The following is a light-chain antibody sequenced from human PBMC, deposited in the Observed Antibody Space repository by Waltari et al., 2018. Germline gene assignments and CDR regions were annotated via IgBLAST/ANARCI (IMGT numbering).Light chain of an antibody. CDR1: QSVSRW. J-gene: IGKJ1*01. CDR3: QKYGSLPAT. Sequence: EIVLTQSPGTLSLSPGERATLSCRASQSVSRWLAWYQQKPGQAPRLLIYDASSRATGIPDRFSGSGSWTDFSLTISRLEPEDFAVYYCQKYGSLPATFGQGTKVEIK. V-gene: IGKV3-20*01. CDR2: DAS.